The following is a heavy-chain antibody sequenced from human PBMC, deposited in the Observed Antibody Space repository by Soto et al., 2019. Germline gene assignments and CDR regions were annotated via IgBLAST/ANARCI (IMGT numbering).Heavy chain of an antibody. Sequence: PGGSLRLSCAASGFTFSSYEMNWVRQAPGKGLEWVSYISSSGSTIYYADSVKGRFTISRDNAKNSLYLQMNSLRAEDTAVYYCARVAPITIFGVVEGFDPWGQGTLVTVSS. D-gene: IGHD3-3*01. V-gene: IGHV3-48*03. CDR1: GFTFSSYE. CDR2: ISSSGSTI. J-gene: IGHJ5*02. CDR3: ARVAPITIFGVVEGFDP.